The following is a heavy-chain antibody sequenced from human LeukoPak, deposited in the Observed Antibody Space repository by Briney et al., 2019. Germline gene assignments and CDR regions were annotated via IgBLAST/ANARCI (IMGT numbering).Heavy chain of an antibody. CDR3: ARERWSLNYYDSSGPSSGEFDY. CDR2: IYYSGST. D-gene: IGHD3-22*01. Sequence: PSQTLSLTCTVSGGSISSGGYYWSWNRQPPGKGLEWIGYIYYSGSTNYNPSLKSRVTISVDTSKNQFSLKLSSVTAADTAVYYCARERWSLNYYDSSGPSSGEFDYWGQGTLVTVSS. J-gene: IGHJ4*02. V-gene: IGHV4-61*08. CDR1: GGSISSGGYY.